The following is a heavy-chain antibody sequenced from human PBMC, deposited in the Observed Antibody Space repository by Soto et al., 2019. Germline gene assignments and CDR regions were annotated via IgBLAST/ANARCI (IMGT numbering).Heavy chain of an antibody. D-gene: IGHD3-22*01. CDR3: ARANHYDSPGYYYIDS. CDR1: GFTFSSYA. J-gene: IGHJ4*02. V-gene: IGHV3-23*01. Sequence: LRLSCAASGFTFSSYAMSWVRQAPGKGLEWVSAISGSGGSTYYADSVKGRFTISRDNSKNTLYLQMNSLRAEDTAVYFCARANHYDSPGYYYIDSWGQGTQVTVSS. CDR2: ISGSGGST.